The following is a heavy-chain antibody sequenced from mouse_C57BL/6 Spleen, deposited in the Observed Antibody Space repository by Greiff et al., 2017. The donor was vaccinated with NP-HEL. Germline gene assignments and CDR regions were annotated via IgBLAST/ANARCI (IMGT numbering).Heavy chain of an antibody. D-gene: IGHD2-5*01. CDR2: INPSNGGT. CDR1: GYTFPRYW. CDR3: AVYYSNPSYAMDY. V-gene: IGHV1-53*01. J-gene: IGHJ4*01. Sequence: VPLLPPGAELVKPGASVKLSCKASGYTFPRYWVSWVEQRPGQGLWGIGNINPSNGGTNYNEKFKSKATLTVDKSSSTAYMQLSSLTSEDSAVYYCAVYYSNPSYAMDYWGQGTSVTVSS.